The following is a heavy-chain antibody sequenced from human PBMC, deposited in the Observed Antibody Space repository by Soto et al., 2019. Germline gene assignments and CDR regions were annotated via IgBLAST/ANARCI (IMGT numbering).Heavy chain of an antibody. CDR1: GFTFSSYA. D-gene: IGHD6-19*01. Sequence: GGSLRLSCAASGFTFSSYAMSWVRQAPGKGLEWVSAISGSGDSTYYADSVKGRFTISRDNSENTLYLQMNSLRAEDTAVYYCAKDQDSGGWAPSYWGRGPLVTVPP. CDR2: ISGSGDST. V-gene: IGHV3-23*01. J-gene: IGHJ4*02. CDR3: AKDQDSGGWAPSY.